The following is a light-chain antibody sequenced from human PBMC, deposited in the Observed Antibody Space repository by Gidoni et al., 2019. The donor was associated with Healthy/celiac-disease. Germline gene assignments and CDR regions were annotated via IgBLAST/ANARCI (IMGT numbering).Light chain of an antibody. J-gene: IGKJ4*01. CDR2: AAS. Sequence: AIRMTQSPSSFSASTGDRVTITCRASQGISSYLAWYQQKPGKAPKLLIYAASTLQSGVPSRFSGSGSGTDFVLTISCLQSEDFATYYCQQYYSYPLTFGGXTKVEIK. CDR1: QGISSY. CDR3: QQYYSYPLT. V-gene: IGKV1-8*01.